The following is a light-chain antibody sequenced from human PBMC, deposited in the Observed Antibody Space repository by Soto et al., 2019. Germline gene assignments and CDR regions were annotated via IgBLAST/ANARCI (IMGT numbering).Light chain of an antibody. J-gene: IGKJ2*01. CDR2: GAS. Sequence: EIVMTQSPATLSVSPGERATLSCRASQSVSSSLAWYQQKPGQAPRLLIYGASTRATGIPARFSGSGSGTEFTLNISSLQSEDFAVYSCQQYNKWPPWTFGQGTKLEIK. CDR3: QQYNKWPPWT. V-gene: IGKV3-15*01. CDR1: QSVSSS.